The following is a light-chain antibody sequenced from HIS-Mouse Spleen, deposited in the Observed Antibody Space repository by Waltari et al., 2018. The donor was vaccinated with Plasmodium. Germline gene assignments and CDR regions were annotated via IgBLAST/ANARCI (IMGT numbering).Light chain of an antibody. CDR2: GAS. J-gene: IGKJ3*01. CDR1: QSVSST. CDR3: QQYNNWSFT. Sequence: EIVMTQSPATLSVSPGERATLYCRASQSVSSTLAWYQQKPGQAPRLLIYGASTRATGIPARFSGSGSGTEFTLTISSLQSEDFAVYYCQQYNNWSFTFGPGTKVDIK. V-gene: IGKV3-15*01.